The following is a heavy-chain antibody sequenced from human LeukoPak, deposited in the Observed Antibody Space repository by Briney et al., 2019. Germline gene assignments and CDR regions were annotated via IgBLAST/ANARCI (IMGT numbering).Heavy chain of an antibody. J-gene: IGHJ3*01. CDR2: TEYSGTNK. Sequence: GGSLRLSCAASGFSFSNYIMHWVRQAPGKGLEWVAVTEYSGTNKCYADSMKGRFTISRDNSKNTLFLQMISLRPEDTAIYYCARELAGEALDVWGQGTMVTVSS. D-gene: IGHD3-10*01. V-gene: IGHV3-30-3*01. CDR3: ARELAGEALDV. CDR1: GFSFSNYI.